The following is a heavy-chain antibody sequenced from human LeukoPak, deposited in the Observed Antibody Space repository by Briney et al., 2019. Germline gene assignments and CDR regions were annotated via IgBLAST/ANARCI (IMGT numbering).Heavy chain of an antibody. CDR3: ARDFGLHEGYCSGGSCHRQL. CDR1: GGSFSGYY. D-gene: IGHD2-15*01. Sequence: SETLSLTCAVYGGSFSGYYWSWIRQPPGKGLEWIGYIYYSGSTNYNPSLKSRVTISVDTSKNQFSLKLSSVTAADTAVYYCARDFGLHEGYCSGGSCHRQLWGQGTLVTVSS. V-gene: IGHV4-59*01. CDR2: IYYSGST. J-gene: IGHJ4*02.